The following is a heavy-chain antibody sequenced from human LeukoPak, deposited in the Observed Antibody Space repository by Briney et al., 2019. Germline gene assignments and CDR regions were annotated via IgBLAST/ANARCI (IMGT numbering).Heavy chain of an antibody. Sequence: ASVKVSCKVSGYTLTELSMHWVRQAPGKGLEWMGGFDPEDGETIYAQKFQGRVTMTEDTSTDTAYMELSSLRSGDTAVYYCARGGGHLEWSRYYYMDVWGKGTTVTVSS. CDR2: FDPEDGET. V-gene: IGHV1-24*01. CDR1: GYTLTELS. J-gene: IGHJ6*03. CDR3: ARGGGHLEWSRYYYMDV. D-gene: IGHD3-3*01.